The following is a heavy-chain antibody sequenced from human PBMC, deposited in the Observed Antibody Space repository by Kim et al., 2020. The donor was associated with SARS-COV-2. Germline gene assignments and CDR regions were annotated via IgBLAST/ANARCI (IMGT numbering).Heavy chain of an antibody. CDR1: GGSISSSSYY. J-gene: IGHJ2*01. D-gene: IGHD1-26*01. CDR3: ARDLIYSGSYNWYFDL. Sequence: SETLSLTCTVSGGSISSSSYYWGWIRQPPGKGLEWIGSIYYSGSTYYNPSLKSRVTISVDTSKNQFSLKLSSVTAADTAVYYCARDLIYSGSYNWYFDLWGRGTLVTVSS. CDR2: IYYSGST. V-gene: IGHV4-39*07.